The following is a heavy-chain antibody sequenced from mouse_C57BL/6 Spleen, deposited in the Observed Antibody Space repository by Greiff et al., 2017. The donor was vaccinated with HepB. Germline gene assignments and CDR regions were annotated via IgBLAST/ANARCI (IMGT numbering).Heavy chain of an antibody. V-gene: IGHV10-3*01. CDR3: VREWSSGYDYAMDY. J-gene: IGHJ4*01. CDR1: GFTFNTYA. Sequence: EVMLVESGGGLVQPKGSLKLSCAASGFTFNTYAMHWVRQAPGKGLEWVARIRSKSSNYATYYADSVKDRFTISRDDSQSMLYLQMNNLKTEDTAMYYCVREWSSGYDYAMDYWGQGTSVTVSS. CDR2: IRSKSSNYAT. D-gene: IGHD3-2*02.